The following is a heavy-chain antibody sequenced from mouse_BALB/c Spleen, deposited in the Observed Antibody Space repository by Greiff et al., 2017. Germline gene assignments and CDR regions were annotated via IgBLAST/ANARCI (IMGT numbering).Heavy chain of an antibody. CDR1: GYSITSGYY. CDR3: ARGGNFYYRYGAFDY. V-gene: IGHV3-6*02. D-gene: IGHD2-14*01. J-gene: IGHJ2*01. CDR2: ISYDGSN. Sequence: ESGPGLVKPSQSLSLTCSVTGYSITSGYYWNWIRQFPGNKLEWMGYISYDGSNNYNPSLKNRISITRDTSKNQFFLKLNSVTTEDTATYYCARGGNFYYRYGAFDYWGQGTTLTVSS.